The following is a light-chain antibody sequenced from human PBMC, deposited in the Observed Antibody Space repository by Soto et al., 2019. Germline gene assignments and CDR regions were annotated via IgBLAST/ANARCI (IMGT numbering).Light chain of an antibody. CDR2: DAS. Sequence: DIQMTQSPSSLSASVGDRVTITCQASHDIKAFLNWFQEKPCKAPQLLIYDASNLQTGVPSRFSGSGSGTHFTFTISSLQPEDIATYYCQRYDSLPPTFGQGTRLDIK. CDR3: QRYDSLPPT. CDR1: HDIKAF. J-gene: IGKJ5*01. V-gene: IGKV1-33*01.